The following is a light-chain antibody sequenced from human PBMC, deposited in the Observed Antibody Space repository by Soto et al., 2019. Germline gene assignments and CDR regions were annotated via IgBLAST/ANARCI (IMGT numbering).Light chain of an antibody. Sequence: IVMTQSPDSLAVSLGERATINCKSSQSVLYSSNHKNYLAWYQQKPGQPPKLLIYWASTRESGVPARFSGSGSGTDFTLTISSLQAEDVAVYYCQQYYTSPLTFGGGTKVEIK. V-gene: IGKV4-1*01. CDR3: QQYYTSPLT. CDR1: QSVLYSSNHKNY. CDR2: WAS. J-gene: IGKJ4*01.